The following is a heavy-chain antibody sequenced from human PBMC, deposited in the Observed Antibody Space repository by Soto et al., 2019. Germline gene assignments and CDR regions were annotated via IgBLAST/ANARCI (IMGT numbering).Heavy chain of an antibody. Sequence: QVQLVQSGAEVKKPGASVKVSCKAYGYTFTSYYMHWVRQAPGQGLEWMGIINPSGGSTSYAQKFQGSGTRTRDTATSTDYMGLSSLRSEDTAVYYCARDRGGSYSACDIWGQGTMVTVSS. J-gene: IGHJ3*02. CDR3: ARDRGGSYSACDI. V-gene: IGHV1-46*01. CDR1: GYTFTSYY. D-gene: IGHD3-10*01. CDR2: INPSGGST.